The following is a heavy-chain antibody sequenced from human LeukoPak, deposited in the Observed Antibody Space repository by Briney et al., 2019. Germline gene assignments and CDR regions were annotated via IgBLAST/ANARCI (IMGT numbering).Heavy chain of an antibody. CDR2: ISGSGGST. Sequence: GGSLRLSCAASGFTFSSSAMSWVRQAPGKGLEWVSAISGSGGSTYYADSVKGRFTISRDNSKNTLYLQMNSLRAEDTAVYYCAKHYDSSGYYYVNWGQGTLVTVSS. CDR3: AKHYDSSGYYYVN. CDR1: GFTFSSSA. J-gene: IGHJ4*02. D-gene: IGHD3-22*01. V-gene: IGHV3-23*01.